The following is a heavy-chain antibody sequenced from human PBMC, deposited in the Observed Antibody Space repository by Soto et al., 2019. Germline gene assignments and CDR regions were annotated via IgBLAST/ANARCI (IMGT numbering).Heavy chain of an antibody. CDR3: TTDNFYESSGYYYGRFGF. Sequence: GGSLRLSCAASGFTFSDAWMSLVRQAPGKGLEWVGRIRSKTDGGTTDSVAPVKGRFAISRDDSKNTVYLQMNSLKTEDTAVYFCTTDNFYESSGYYYGRFGFWGQGALVTVSS. V-gene: IGHV3-15*01. CDR1: GFTFSDAW. CDR2: IRSKTDGGTT. J-gene: IGHJ4*02. D-gene: IGHD3-22*01.